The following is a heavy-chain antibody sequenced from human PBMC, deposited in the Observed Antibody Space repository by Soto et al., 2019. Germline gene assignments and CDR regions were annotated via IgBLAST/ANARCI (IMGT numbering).Heavy chain of an antibody. CDR3: AKVPDFLTGSFRGPFDC. CDR1: GFTFSNSA. CDR2: IGGSGDGT. Sequence: GGSLRLSCAASGFTFSNSAMNWVRQAPGKGLEWVSGIGGSGDGTYYADSVKGRFTISRDKSKNTLSLQMNSLRAEDTAVYYWAKVPDFLTGSFRGPFDCWGQGTLVTVSS. V-gene: IGHV3-23*01. J-gene: IGHJ4*02. D-gene: IGHD3-9*01.